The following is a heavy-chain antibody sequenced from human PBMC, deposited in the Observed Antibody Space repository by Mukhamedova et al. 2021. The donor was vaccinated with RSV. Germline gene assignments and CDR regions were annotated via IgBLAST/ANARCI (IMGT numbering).Heavy chain of an antibody. D-gene: IGHD1-26*01. Sequence: FTISRDDSKSIAYLQMNSLKTEDTAMYYCTRDDGGSYHPFDCWGQGTLVTVSS. CDR3: TRDDGGSYHPFDC. J-gene: IGHJ4*02. V-gene: IGHV3-49*02.